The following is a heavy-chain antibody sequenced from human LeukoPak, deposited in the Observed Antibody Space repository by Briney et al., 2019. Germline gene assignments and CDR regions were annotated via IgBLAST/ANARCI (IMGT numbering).Heavy chain of an antibody. CDR1: GFTFSNYV. V-gene: IGHV3-23*01. Sequence: PGGSLRLSCAASGFTFSNYVMNWVRKAPGKGLEWVSAVRGSGGGTYYADSVKGRFTISRDNSMHTLYLQMNSLRVEDTAVYYCAKMRFGDDVFDIWGQGTMVTVSS. D-gene: IGHD3-10*01. J-gene: IGHJ3*02. CDR3: AKMRFGDDVFDI. CDR2: VRGSGGGT.